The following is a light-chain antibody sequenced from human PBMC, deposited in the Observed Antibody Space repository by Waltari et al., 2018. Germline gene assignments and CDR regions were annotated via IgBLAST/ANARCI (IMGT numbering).Light chain of an antibody. J-gene: IGKJ5*01. CDR3: QQYYTTPPV. V-gene: IGKV4-1*01. CDR1: QSVLYSSNNKNY. CDR2: WTS. Sequence: DIVMTQSTDSLAVSLGERATINCKSSQSVLYSSNNKNYLAWYQQKPGQPPKLLIYWTSTRESGVPDRFSGSGSGTDFTLTITSLQAEYVALYSCQQYYTTPPVFGQGTRLEIK.